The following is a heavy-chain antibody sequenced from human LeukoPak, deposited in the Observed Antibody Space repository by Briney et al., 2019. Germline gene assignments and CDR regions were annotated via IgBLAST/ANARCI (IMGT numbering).Heavy chain of an antibody. CDR2: IQFDGSNE. J-gene: IGHJ5*02. D-gene: IGHD2/OR15-2a*01. CDR1: GFIFRSYG. CDR3: AKDGIMHSTGPPAFDP. Sequence: PGGSLRLSCVASGFIFRSYGIHWVRQAPGKGLEWVTFIQFDGSNEYYADFVEGRFTISRGNSKNTVYLQMNSLRAEDTAVYYCAKDGIMHSTGPPAFDPWGQGTLVSVSS. V-gene: IGHV3-30*02.